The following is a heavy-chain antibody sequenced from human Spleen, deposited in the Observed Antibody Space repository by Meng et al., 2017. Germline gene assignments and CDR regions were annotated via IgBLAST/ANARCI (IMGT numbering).Heavy chain of an antibody. J-gene: IGHJ4*02. CDR3: ARDEDISAAGKLFGDY. CDR2: INPKSGDT. CDR1: GYHFPDYY. V-gene: IGHV1-2*06. D-gene: IGHD6-13*01. Sequence: HVQMVQSGAEVKKPGVSVKLSANPSGYHFPDYYIHWVRRAPGQGLKWMGRINPKSGDTHYAQKFQARVTMTGDTSISTAYMELSGLTSDDTAMYYCARDEDISAAGKLFGDYWGQGTLVTVSS.